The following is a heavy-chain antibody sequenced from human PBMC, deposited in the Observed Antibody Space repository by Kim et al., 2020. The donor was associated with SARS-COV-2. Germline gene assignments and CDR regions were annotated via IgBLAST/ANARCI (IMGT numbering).Heavy chain of an antibody. CDR1: GGSFSGDY. Sequence: SETLSLTCAVYGGSFSGDYWSWIRQPPGKGLEWMGEINHSGSTNYNPSLKSRVTISVDTSKNQFSLKLSSVTAADTAVYYCARGDTAMVTPKKYMDVWGKGATVTVSS. V-gene: IGHV4-34*01. CDR3: ARGDTAMVTPKKYMDV. CDR2: INHSGST. D-gene: IGHD5-18*01. J-gene: IGHJ6*03.